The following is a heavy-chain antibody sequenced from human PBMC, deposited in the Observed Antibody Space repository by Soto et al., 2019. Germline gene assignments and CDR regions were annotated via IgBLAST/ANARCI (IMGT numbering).Heavy chain of an antibody. J-gene: IGHJ5*02. V-gene: IGHV4-30-4*01. CDR3: ARGRFWEWFLSGCFDP. CDR2: IFYSGST. D-gene: IGHD3-3*01. Sequence: SETLSLTCTVSGGSISSGDYYWSWIRQPPGKGLEWIGYIFYSGSTYYNPSLKSRVTISVDTSKNQFSLKLTSVTAADTAVYYCARGRFWEWFLSGCFDPGGRGPLATASS. CDR1: GGSISSGDYY.